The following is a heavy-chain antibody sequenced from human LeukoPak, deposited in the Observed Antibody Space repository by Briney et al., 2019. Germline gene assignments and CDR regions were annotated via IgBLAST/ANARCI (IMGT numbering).Heavy chain of an antibody. V-gene: IGHV4-59*11. CDR1: GGSISSHY. J-gene: IGHJ5*02. CDR3: ARINYYDSSGYFFRDP. Sequence: PSETLSLTCTVSGGSISSHYWSWVRQPPRKGLEWIGYIYYSGTTNYNPSLKSRVTISLDTSKNQFSLKLSSVTAADTAVYYCARINYYDSSGYFFRDPWGQGTLVTVSS. D-gene: IGHD3-22*01. CDR2: IYYSGTT.